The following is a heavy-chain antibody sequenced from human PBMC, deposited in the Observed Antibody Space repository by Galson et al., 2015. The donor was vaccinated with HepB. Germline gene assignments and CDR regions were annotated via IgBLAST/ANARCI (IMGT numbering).Heavy chain of an antibody. J-gene: IGHJ6*02. D-gene: IGHD6-19*01. CDR3: ARDTAESGYDSWQWLVPFYYYYYGMDV. V-gene: IGHV1-46*04. CDR2: INPSGGST. CDR1: GYTFTSYY. Sequence: SVKVSCKASGYTFTSYYMHWVRQAPGQGLEWMGIINPSGGSTSYAQKLQGRVTMTRDTSTSTVYMELSSLRSEDTAVYYCARDTAESGYDSWQWLVPFYYYYYGMDVWGQGTTVTVSS.